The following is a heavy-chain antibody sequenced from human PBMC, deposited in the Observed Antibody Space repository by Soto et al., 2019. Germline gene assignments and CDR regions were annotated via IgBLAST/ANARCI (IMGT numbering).Heavy chain of an antibody. CDR1: GFTFNNYA. D-gene: IGHD2-21*02. CDR2: ITNNGANI. CDR3: ARAARDCGTDRYSSFFHA. Sequence: EVHLLESGGGLVQPGGSLRLSCAASGFTFNNYAMSWVRQAPGKGLEWVSGITNNGANIKYVDSVKGRFTISRDNSRDTLFLQMNGLRAEDTAVYYCARAARDCGTDRYSSFFHAWGQGTLVTVSS. V-gene: IGHV3-23*01. J-gene: IGHJ5*02.